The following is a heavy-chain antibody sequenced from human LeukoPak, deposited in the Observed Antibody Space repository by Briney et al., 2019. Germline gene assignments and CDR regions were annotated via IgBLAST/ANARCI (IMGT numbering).Heavy chain of an antibody. Sequence: GGSLRLSCAASEFTFSSYWMSWVRQAPGKGLEWVANIKQDGSEKYYVDSVKGRFTISRDNAKNSLYLQMNSLRAEDTAVYYCARVHFWSGFDYWGQGTLVTVSS. J-gene: IGHJ4*02. CDR1: EFTFSSYW. V-gene: IGHV3-7*01. D-gene: IGHD3-3*02. CDR2: IKQDGSEK. CDR3: ARVHFWSGFDY.